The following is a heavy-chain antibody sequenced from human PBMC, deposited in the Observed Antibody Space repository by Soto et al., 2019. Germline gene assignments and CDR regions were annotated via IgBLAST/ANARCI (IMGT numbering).Heavy chain of an antibody. CDR2: IYYSGST. V-gene: IGHV4-30-4*01. CDR3: ARDIRGYIYGKRYYYGMAV. Sequence: SETLSLTCTVSGGSISSGDYYWSWISQPPGKGLEGIGYIYYSGSTYYNPSLKSRVTISVDTSKKQFSLKLSSVTAAYTAVYYCARDIRGYIYGKRYYYGMAVLGQGTSFTVSS. CDR1: GGSISSGDYY. J-gene: IGHJ6*02. D-gene: IGHD5-18*01.